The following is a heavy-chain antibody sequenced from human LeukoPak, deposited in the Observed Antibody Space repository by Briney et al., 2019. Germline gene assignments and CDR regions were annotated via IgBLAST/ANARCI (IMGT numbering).Heavy chain of an antibody. CDR3: AKSDGSGSYFDS. CDR1: GGSISSYY. CDR2: IYYSGST. D-gene: IGHD3-10*01. J-gene: IGHJ4*02. Sequence: SETLSLTCTVSGGSISSYYWGWIRQPPGRGLEWIGSIYYSGSTYYNPSLKSRVTISVDTSKNQFSLKLSSVTAADTAVYYCAKSDGSGSYFDSWGQGTPVTVSS. V-gene: IGHV4-39*01.